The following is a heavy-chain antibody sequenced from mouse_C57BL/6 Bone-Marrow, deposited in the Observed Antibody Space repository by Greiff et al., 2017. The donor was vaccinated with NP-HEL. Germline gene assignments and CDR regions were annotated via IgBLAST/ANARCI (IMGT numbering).Heavy chain of an antibody. D-gene: IGHD3-1*01. V-gene: IGHV5-4*03. CDR2: ISDGGSYT. CDR1: GFTFSSYA. J-gene: IGHJ2*01. Sequence: EVKVVESGGGLVKPGGSLKLSCAASGFTFSSYAMSWVRQTPEKRLEWVATISDGGSYTYYPDNVKGRFTISRYNAKNNLYLQMSHLKSEDTAMYYCASEGYGSGGYYDYWGKGTTLTVSS. CDR3: ASEGYGSGGYYDY.